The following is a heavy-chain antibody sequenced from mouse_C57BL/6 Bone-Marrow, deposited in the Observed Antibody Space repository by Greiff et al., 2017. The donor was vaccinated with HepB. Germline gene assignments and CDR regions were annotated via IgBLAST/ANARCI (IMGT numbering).Heavy chain of an antibody. J-gene: IGHJ2*01. CDR2: IYPGGGYT. CDR1: GYTFTNYW. V-gene: IGHV1-63*01. CDR3: ARLSYFDY. Sequence: VKVVESGAELVRPGTSVKMSCKASGYTFTNYWIGWAKQRPGHGLEWIGDIYPGGGYTNYNEKFKGNATLTADKSSSTAYMQFSSLTSEDSAIYYCARLSYFDYWGQGTTLTVSS.